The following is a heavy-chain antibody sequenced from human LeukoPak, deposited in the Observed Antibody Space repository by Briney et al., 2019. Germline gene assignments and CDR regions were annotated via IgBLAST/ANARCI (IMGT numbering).Heavy chain of an antibody. CDR1: GYSISSGYY. Sequence: SETLSLTCTVSGYSISSGYYWGWIRQPPGKGLEWIGSIYHSGSTYYNPSLKSRVTISVDTSKNQFSLKLSSVTAADTAVYYCARLGMSCGAGQTGEDWGQGTLVTVSS. CDR3: ARLGMSCGAGQTGED. J-gene: IGHJ4*02. CDR2: IYHSGST. D-gene: IGHD3-16*01. V-gene: IGHV4-38-2*02.